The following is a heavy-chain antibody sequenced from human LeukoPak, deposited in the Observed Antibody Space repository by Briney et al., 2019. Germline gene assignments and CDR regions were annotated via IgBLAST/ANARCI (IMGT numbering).Heavy chain of an antibody. Sequence: PGGSLRLSCAASGFTFSSYAMHWVRQAPGKGLEWVAVISYDGSNKYYADSVKGRFTISRDNSKNTLYLQMNSLRAEDTAVYYCASSYYYDSSYFDYWGQGTLVTVSS. V-gene: IGHV3-30*04. CDR2: ISYDGSNK. D-gene: IGHD3-22*01. CDR3: ASSYYYDSSYFDY. CDR1: GFTFSSYA. J-gene: IGHJ4*02.